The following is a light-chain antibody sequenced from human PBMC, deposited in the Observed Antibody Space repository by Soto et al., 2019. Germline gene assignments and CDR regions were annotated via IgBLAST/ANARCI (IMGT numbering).Light chain of an antibody. Sequence: EIVLTQSPGTLSLSPGERATLSCRASQSVYRNYLAWYQQKPGQAPKLLIYGASSRATGIPDRFSGSGSGTDFTLTISRLEPEDFAVYFCQQYGSSLRTFGQGTNLEIK. CDR1: QSVYRNY. CDR2: GAS. CDR3: QQYGSSLRT. V-gene: IGKV3-20*01. J-gene: IGKJ2*01.